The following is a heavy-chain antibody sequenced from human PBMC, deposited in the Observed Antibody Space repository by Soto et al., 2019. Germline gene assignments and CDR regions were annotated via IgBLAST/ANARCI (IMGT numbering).Heavy chain of an antibody. Sequence: PSETLSLTCTVSGGSISSYYWSWIRQPAGKGLEWIGRIYTSGSTNYNPSLKSRVTMSVDTSKNQFSLKLSSVTAADTAVYYCASLYYDSSGYYPLFDYWGQGTLVTVS. CDR3: ASLYYDSSGYYPLFDY. V-gene: IGHV4-4*07. D-gene: IGHD3-22*01. J-gene: IGHJ4*02. CDR1: GGSISSYY. CDR2: IYTSGST.